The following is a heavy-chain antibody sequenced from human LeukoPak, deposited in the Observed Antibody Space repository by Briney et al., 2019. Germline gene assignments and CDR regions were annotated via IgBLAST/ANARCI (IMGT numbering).Heavy chain of an antibody. CDR1: GFTFNSYA. Sequence: PGGSLRLSCAASGFTFNSYAMSWVRQAPGKGLEWVAIISFDGNTKDYADSVKGRFTISRDNSKNTLYLQMNSLRAEDSAVYYCAKEWPWENFYYGMNVWGQGTTVTVSS. J-gene: IGHJ6*02. D-gene: IGHD1-26*01. CDR2: ISFDGNTK. V-gene: IGHV3-30*18. CDR3: AKEWPWENFYYGMNV.